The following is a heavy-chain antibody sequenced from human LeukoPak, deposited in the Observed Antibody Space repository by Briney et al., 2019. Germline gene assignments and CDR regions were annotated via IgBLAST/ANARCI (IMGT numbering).Heavy chain of an antibody. CDR2: IYSGGST. Sequence: GGSLRLSCAASGFTVSSNYMSWVRRVPGKGLEWVSVIYSGGSTYYADSVKGRFTISRDNSKSTLYLQMNSLRAEDTAVYYCARDTQDSSSWYPLDYWGQGTLVTVSS. CDR3: ARDTQDSSSWYPLDY. J-gene: IGHJ4*02. V-gene: IGHV3-66*01. D-gene: IGHD6-13*01. CDR1: GFTVSSNY.